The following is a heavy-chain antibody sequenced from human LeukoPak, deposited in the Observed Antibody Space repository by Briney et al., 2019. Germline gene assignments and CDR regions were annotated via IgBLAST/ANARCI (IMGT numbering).Heavy chain of an antibody. CDR2: MNPNSGNT. CDR3: ARATTHYYDSSGPTFDY. V-gene: IGHV1-8*01. J-gene: IGHJ4*02. Sequence: ASVKVSCKASGYPFTSYDINWVRQATGQGLEWMGWMNPNSGNTGYAQKFQGRVTMSRNTSISTAYMELSSLRSEDTAVYYCARATTHYYDSSGPTFDYWGQGTLVTVSS. CDR1: GYPFTSYD. D-gene: IGHD3-22*01.